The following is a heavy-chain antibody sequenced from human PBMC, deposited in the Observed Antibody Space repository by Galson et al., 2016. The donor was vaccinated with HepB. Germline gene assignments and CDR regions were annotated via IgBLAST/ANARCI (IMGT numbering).Heavy chain of an antibody. J-gene: IGHJ6*02. D-gene: IGHD2-2*01. Sequence: SLRLSCAASGFTFSIYAINWVRQAPGKGLEWVSDISGNGGRRYYADSVKGRFTISRDNSNNTLYLQMNSLRAEDTAVYYVVKVGGFLPAVIDVGMDVWGQGTTVTVSS. CDR2: ISGNGGRR. CDR1: GFTFSIYA. V-gene: IGHV3-23*01. CDR3: VKVGGFLPAVIDVGMDV.